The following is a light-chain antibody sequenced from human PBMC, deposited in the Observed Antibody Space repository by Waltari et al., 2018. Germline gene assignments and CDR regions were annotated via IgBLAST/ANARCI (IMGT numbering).Light chain of an antibody. CDR3: QQRSNWPPIT. CDR2: DAS. J-gene: IGKJ5*01. CDR1: QSVSSY. V-gene: IGKV3-11*01. Sequence: EIVLTQSPATLSLSPGERATLSCRASQSVSSYLAWYQQKPGQAPRLLIYDASNRATGIPARFSVSGSGTDFTFTISSLEPEDFAVYYCQQRSNWPPITFGQGTRLEIK.